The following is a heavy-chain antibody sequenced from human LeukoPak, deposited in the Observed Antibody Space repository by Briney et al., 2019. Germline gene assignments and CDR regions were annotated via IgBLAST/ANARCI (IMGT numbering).Heavy chain of an antibody. D-gene: IGHD5-18*01. V-gene: IGHV4-61*01. CDR1: GGSVSSGSYY. J-gene: IGHJ4*02. CDR2: IYYSGST. Sequence: KPSETLSLTCTVSGGSVSSGSYYWSWIRQPPGKGLEWIGYIYYSGSTNYNPSLKSRDTISIDTSKNQFSLNLTSVTAADTAVYYCARGMGYSYGLYYFDYWGQGTLVTVSS. CDR3: ARGMGYSYGLYYFDY.